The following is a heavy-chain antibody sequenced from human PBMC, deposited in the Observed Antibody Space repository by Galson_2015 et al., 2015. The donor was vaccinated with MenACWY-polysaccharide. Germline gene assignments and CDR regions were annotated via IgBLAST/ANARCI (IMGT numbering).Heavy chain of an antibody. D-gene: IGHD3-10*01. V-gene: IGHV3-23*01. J-gene: IGHJ4*02. CDR3: AKGAAHYGSGNYYDY. Sequence: SLILSCAGSGLTFSSYDMGWVRQASGKGLEWVSGLSPTTGNTYYADSVRGRFTISRDNSKNTLYLQMDSLRAEDTALYYCAKGAAHYGSGNYYDYWGQGTQVTVSS. CDR2: LSPTTGNT. CDR1: GLTFSSYD.